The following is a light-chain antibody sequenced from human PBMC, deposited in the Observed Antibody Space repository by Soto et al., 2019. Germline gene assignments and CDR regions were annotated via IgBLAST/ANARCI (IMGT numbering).Light chain of an antibody. CDR1: ESIDTW. CDR2: KAS. V-gene: IGKV1-5*03. CDR3: QQYDSYPWT. Sequence: DIQMTQSPSTLSASVGDRVIVTCRASESIDTWLAWYQQKPGQAPKLLIYKASTLESGVPSRFSGNKSGAEFTLTISSRQPDDVATYYCQQYDSYPWTFGHGTKVEV. J-gene: IGKJ1*01.